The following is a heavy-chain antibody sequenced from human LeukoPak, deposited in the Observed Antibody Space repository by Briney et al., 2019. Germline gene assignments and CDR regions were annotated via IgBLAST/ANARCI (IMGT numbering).Heavy chain of an antibody. CDR3: ARHLTPTVMNWFDP. J-gene: IGHJ5*02. V-gene: IGHV4-39*01. D-gene: IGHD4-17*01. CDR1: GGSISSSSYY. Sequence: SETLSLTCTVSGGSISSSSYYWGWIRQPPGKGLEWIGSIYYSGSTYYNPSLKSRVTISVDTSKNQFSLKLSSVTAADTAVYYCARHLTPTVMNWFDPWGQGTLVTVSS. CDR2: IYYSGST.